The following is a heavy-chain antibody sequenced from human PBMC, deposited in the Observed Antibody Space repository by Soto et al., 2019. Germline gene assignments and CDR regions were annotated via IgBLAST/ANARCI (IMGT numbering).Heavy chain of an antibody. CDR3: TRGINDNGWSFGY. V-gene: IGHV3-49*04. CDR1: GFAFGDYA. CDR2: ITSKAYGATT. D-gene: IGHD6-19*01. Sequence: LRLSCTTSGFAFGDYAMNWVRQAPGKGLEWVGFITSKAYGATTRYAASVKGRFTISRDDSKGIAFLQMNSLKTDDTALYYCTRGINDNGWSFGYWGQGTLVTVSS. J-gene: IGHJ4*02.